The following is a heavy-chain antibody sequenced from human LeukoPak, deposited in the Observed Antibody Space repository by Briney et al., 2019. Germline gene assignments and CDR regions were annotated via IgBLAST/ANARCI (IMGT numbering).Heavy chain of an antibody. CDR3: ATVASVFYDSSGAEA. V-gene: IGHV4-59*01. J-gene: IGHJ5*02. Sequence: PSETLSLTCTVSGGSISSYYWSWIRQLPGKGLEWIGYIYYSGSTNYNPSLKSRVTISVDTSKNQFSLKLSSVTAADTAVYYCATVASVFYDSSGAEAWGQGTLVIVSS. CDR2: IYYSGST. CDR1: GGSISSYY. D-gene: IGHD3-22*01.